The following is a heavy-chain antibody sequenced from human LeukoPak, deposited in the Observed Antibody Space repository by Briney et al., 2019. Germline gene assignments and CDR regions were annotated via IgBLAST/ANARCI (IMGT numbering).Heavy chain of an antibody. J-gene: IGHJ3*02. Sequence: ASVKVSCKASGYTFTSNYIHWVRQAPGQGLEWMGMIYPRDGSTSYAQKFRGRVTVTRDTSTSTVHMELSGLRSEDTAVYYCARERRDCSGGSCYSAAFDIWGQGTMVTVSS. CDR1: GYTFTSNY. D-gene: IGHD2-15*01. CDR3: ARERRDCSGGSCYSAAFDI. CDR2: IYPRDGST. V-gene: IGHV1-46*01.